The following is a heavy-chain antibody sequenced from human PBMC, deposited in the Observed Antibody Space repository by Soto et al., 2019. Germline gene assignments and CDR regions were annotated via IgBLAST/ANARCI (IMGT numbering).Heavy chain of an antibody. V-gene: IGHV4-59*01. J-gene: IGHJ6*03. D-gene: IGHD3-16*01. CDR2: IYYSGST. Sequence: LSLTCTVSGGSISSYYWSWIRQPPGKGLEWIGYIYYSGSTNYNPSLKSRVTISVDTSKNQFSLKLSSVTAADTAVYYCASLKGDYYYYYYMDFWGKGTTVTVSS. CDR1: GGSISSYY. CDR3: ASLKGDYYYYYYMDF.